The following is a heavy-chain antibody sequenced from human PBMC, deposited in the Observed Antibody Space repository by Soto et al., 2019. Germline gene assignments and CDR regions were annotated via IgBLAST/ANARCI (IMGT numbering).Heavy chain of an antibody. Sequence: QVQLVQSGAEVKKPGSSVKVSCKASGGTLSSYAISWVRQAPGQGLEWMGGLIPVLDAPNYAPKFQGRITITADMSTSAAHMELRSLRSEDTAIYYCANAGQTNLYGDSVSHFDYWGRGTLITVSS. D-gene: IGHD4-17*01. J-gene: IGHJ4*02. CDR3: ANAGQTNLYGDSVSHFDY. V-gene: IGHV1-69*06. CDR2: LIPVLDAP. CDR1: GGTLSSYA.